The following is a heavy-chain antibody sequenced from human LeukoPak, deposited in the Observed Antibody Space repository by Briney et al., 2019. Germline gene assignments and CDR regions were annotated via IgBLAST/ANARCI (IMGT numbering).Heavy chain of an antibody. CDR1: GFXFSNYW. J-gene: IGHJ4*02. CDR2: IKEDGSTR. CDR3: ARIGYRSSSLDY. Sequence: PGGSLRLSCAASGFXFSNYWITWARQAPGKGLEWVANIKEDGSTRYLVDSVKGRFTISRDNAKNSVYLQMNSLRAEDTAVYYCARIGYRSSSLDYWGQGNLVTVSS. V-gene: IGHV3-7*04. D-gene: IGHD6-13*01.